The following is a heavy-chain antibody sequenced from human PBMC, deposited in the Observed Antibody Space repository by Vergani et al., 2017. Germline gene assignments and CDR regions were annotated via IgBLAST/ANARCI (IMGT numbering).Heavy chain of an antibody. CDR2: IYYSGST. CDR3: ARHATVEWLVKLGWIDP. V-gene: IGHV4-39*01. Sequence: QLQLQESGPGLVKPSATLSLTCSVSGASIRSSNYYWGWIRQPPGKGLERIASIYYSGSTYYNPSLKSRVTISVDTSKNQFSLKLSSVTAADTAVYVCARHATVEWLVKLGWIDPWGQGILVTVSS. D-gene: IGHD6-19*01. J-gene: IGHJ5*02. CDR1: GASIRSSNYY.